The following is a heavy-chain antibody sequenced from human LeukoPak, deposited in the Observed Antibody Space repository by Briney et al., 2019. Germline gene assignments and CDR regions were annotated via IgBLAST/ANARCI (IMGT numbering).Heavy chain of an antibody. Sequence: GGSLRLSCAASGFTFDDYGMSWVRQAPGKGLEWVSGINWNGGSTGYADSVKGRFTISRDNAKNSLYLQMNSLRAEDTALYYCARIYHTYDILTGYYFWGAFDIWGQGTMVTVSS. V-gene: IGHV3-20*04. CDR2: INWNGGST. CDR1: GFTFDDYG. J-gene: IGHJ3*02. CDR3: ARIYHTYDILTGYYFWGAFDI. D-gene: IGHD3-9*01.